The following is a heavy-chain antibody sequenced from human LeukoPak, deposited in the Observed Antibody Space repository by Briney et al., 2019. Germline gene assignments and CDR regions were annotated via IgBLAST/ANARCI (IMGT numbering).Heavy chain of an antibody. V-gene: IGHV1-18*04. CDR1: GYTFTSYG. CDR2: ISAYNGNT. Sequence: ASVKLSCTASGYTFTSYGISWVRQAPGQGLEWMAWISAYNGNTNYAQKLQGRVTMTTDTSTSTAYMELRSLRSDDTAVSYCARDSGYDPKGVFDYWGQGTLVTVSS. J-gene: IGHJ4*02. CDR3: ARDSGYDPKGVFDY. D-gene: IGHD5-12*01.